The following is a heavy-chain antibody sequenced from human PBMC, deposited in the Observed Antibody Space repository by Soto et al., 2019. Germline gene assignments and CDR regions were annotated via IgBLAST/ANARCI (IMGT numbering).Heavy chain of an antibody. CDR3: ARDEITXGGVTPVIWTEVGSLLFDY. J-gene: IGHJ4*02. CDR2: IYPGDSDT. V-gene: IGHV5-51*01. CDR1: GYSFTSYW. D-gene: IGHD3-16*01. Sequence: GESLKISCKGSGYSFTSYWIGWVRQMPGKGLEWMGIIYPGDSDTRYSPSFQGQVTISADKSISTAYLQWSSLKASDTAMYYRARDEITXGGVTPVIWTEVGSLLFDYWGQGTLVTVSS.